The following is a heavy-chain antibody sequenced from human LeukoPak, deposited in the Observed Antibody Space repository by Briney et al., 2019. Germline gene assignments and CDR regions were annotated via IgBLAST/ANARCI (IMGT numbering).Heavy chain of an antibody. D-gene: IGHD1-26*01. V-gene: IGHV4-30-2*01. CDR3: ARGSSGNYAYAFDI. CDR2: IYHSGST. J-gene: IGHJ3*02. CDR1: GGSITSGGGYY. Sequence: SETLSLTCTVSGGSITSGGGYYWSWIRQPPGKGLEWIGYIYHSGSTYYTPSLKSRVTISVDRSKNQFSLKLSSVTAADTAVYYCARGSSGNYAYAFDIWGQGTMVTVSS.